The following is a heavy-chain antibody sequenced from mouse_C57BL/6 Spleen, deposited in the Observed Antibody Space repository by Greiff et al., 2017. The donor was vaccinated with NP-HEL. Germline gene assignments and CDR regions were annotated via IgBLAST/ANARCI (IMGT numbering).Heavy chain of an antibody. CDR3: ARTSGSSYYYYAMDY. V-gene: IGHV1-69*01. CDR1: GYTFTSYW. J-gene: IGHJ4*01. CDR2: IDPSDSYT. Sequence: QVQLQQPGAELVMPGASVKLSCKASGYTFTSYWMHWVKQRPGQGLEWIGEIDPSDSYTNYNQKFKGKSTLTVDKSSSTAYMQLSSLTSEDSAVYYCARTSGSSYYYYAMDYWGQGTSVTVSS. D-gene: IGHD1-1*01.